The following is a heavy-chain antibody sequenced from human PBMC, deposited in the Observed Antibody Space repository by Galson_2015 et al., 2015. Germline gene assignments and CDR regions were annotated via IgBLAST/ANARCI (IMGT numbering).Heavy chain of an antibody. Sequence: FLRLSCAASGFKFSTYGMHWVRQAPGKGLEWVTFIWYDGTNKYYADSVKGRFTISRDNSKNTVYLQMDSLRADDTAVYYCVRGQGANSGIDYWGQGTLVTVSS. CDR2: IWYDGTNK. CDR1: GFKFSTYG. CDR3: VRGQGANSGIDY. V-gene: IGHV3-33*01. J-gene: IGHJ4*02. D-gene: IGHD4/OR15-4a*01.